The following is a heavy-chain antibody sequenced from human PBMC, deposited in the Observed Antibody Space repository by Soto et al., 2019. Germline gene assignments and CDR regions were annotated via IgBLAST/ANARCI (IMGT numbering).Heavy chain of an antibody. CDR1: GFTFSSYA. V-gene: IGHV3-23*01. J-gene: IGHJ4*02. CDR2: ISGSGGST. Sequence: EVQLLESGGGLVQPGGSLRLSCAASGFTFSSYAMSWVRQAPGKGLEWVSAISGSGGSTYYADSVKGRFTISRDNSKNMLYLQMNSLRAEDTAVYYCAKGLSSSEFPFDYWGQGTLVTVSS. CDR3: AKGLSSSEFPFDY. D-gene: IGHD6-6*01.